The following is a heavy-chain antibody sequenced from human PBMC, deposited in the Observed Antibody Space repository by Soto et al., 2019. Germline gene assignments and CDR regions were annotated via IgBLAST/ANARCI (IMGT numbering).Heavy chain of an antibody. V-gene: IGHV4-39*01. D-gene: IGHD2-15*01. CDR3: ARGVHHQFIVVVVAATDSNWFDP. CDR2: IYYSGST. CDR1: GGSISSSSYY. Sequence: PSETLSLTCTVSGGSISSSSYYWGWVRQPPGKGLGWIGSIYYSGSTYYNPSLKSRVTISVDTSKNQFSLKLSSVTAADTAVYYCARGVHHQFIVVVVAATDSNWFDPWGQGTLVTVSS. J-gene: IGHJ5*02.